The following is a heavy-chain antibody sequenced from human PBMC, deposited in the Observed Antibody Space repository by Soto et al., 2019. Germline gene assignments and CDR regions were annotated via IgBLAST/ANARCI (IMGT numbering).Heavy chain of an antibody. Sequence: ASVKVSCKASGYTFTSYDINWVRQATGQGLEWMGWMNPNSGNTGYAQKFQGRVTMTRNTSISTAYMELSSLRSEDTAVYYCARATPSTYYDFWSGYSPESYYYGMDVWGQGTTVTVSS. V-gene: IGHV1-8*01. CDR1: GYTFTSYD. D-gene: IGHD3-3*01. CDR2: MNPNSGNT. J-gene: IGHJ6*02. CDR3: ARATPSTYYDFWSGYSPESYYYGMDV.